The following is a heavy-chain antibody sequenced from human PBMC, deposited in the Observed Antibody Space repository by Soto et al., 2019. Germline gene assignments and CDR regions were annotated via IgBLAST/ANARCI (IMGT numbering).Heavy chain of an antibody. CDR3: AIDRPGGYTPFFDY. D-gene: IGHD1-26*01. CDR2: VYHSGST. V-gene: IGHV4-4*02. J-gene: IGHJ4*02. Sequence: SETLSLTCDVSGASIGSDNWWSWVRQPPGKGLEWIGEVYHSGSTNYNPSLRSRVIISLDKSKNHFSLELSAVTAADTAVYYCAIDRPGGYTPFFDYWGQGALVTVSS. CDR1: GASIGSDNW.